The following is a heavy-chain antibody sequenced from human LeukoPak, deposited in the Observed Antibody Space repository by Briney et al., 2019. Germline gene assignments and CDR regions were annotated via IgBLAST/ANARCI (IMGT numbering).Heavy chain of an antibody. CDR3: ARGLLPYGAFGY. V-gene: IGHV4-34*01. D-gene: IGHD4-17*01. J-gene: IGHJ4*02. CDR2: INHSGST. Sequence: SETLSLTCAVYGGSFSGYYWSWIRQPPGKGLEWIGEINHSGSTNYNPSLKSRVTISVDTSKNQFSLKLSSVTAADTAVYYCARGLLPYGAFGYWGQGTLVTVSS. CDR1: GGSFSGYY.